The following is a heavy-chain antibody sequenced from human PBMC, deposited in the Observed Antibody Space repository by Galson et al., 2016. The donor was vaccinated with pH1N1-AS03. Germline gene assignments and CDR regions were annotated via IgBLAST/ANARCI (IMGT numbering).Heavy chain of an antibody. CDR3: AKSEGWWAFYV. D-gene: IGHD2-8*02. CDR2: IRNDGSLA. V-gene: IGHV3-30*02. Sequence: SLRLSCAASGFTFSYYGMHWVRQAPGKGLEWVASIRNDGSLATHAGSVKGRFTISRDNSKNTVFLAMNSLRPEDTAIYYCAKSEGWWAFYVWGQGTMVTVSS. J-gene: IGHJ3*01. CDR1: GFTFSYYG.